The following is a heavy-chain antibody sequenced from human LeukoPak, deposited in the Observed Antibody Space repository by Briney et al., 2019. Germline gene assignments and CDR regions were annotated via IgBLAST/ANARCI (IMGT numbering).Heavy chain of an antibody. J-gene: IGHJ4*02. Sequence: ASVKVSCKASGYTFTGYYMHWVRQAPGQGLEWMGWINPNSGDTNYAQKFQGRVTMTRDTSSNTAYMELSRLRLDDTAVYYCARDGGGRGAPYWDGVDYWGQGTLVTVSS. CDR3: ARDGGGRGAPYWDGVDY. D-gene: IGHD2-8*02. V-gene: IGHV1-2*02. CDR2: INPNSGDT. CDR1: GYTFTGYY.